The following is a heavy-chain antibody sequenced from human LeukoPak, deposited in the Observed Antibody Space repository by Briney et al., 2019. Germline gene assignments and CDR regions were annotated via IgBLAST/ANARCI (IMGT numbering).Heavy chain of an antibody. V-gene: IGHV1-69*06. CDR2: IIPIFGTA. J-gene: IGHJ5*02. CDR3: ARKVPNDSSGYYYRGQFDP. CDR1: GGTFSSYA. Sequence: SVKVSCKASGGTFSSYAISWVRQAPGQGLEWMGGIIPIFGTANYAQKFQGRVTITADKSTSTAYMELSSLRSEDTAVYYCARKVPNDSSGYYYRGQFDPWGQGTLVTVSP. D-gene: IGHD3-22*01.